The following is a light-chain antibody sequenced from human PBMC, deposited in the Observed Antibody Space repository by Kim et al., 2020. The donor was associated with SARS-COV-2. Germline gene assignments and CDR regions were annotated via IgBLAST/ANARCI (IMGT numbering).Light chain of an antibody. CDR3: QAWDSSTRE. Sequence: SYELTQPPSVSVSPGQTASITCSGDKLGDKYACWYQQKPGQSPVLVIYQDSKRPSGIPERFSGSKSGNTATLTISGTQAMDEADYYCQAWDSSTREFG. CDR2: QDS. J-gene: IGLJ2*01. CDR1: KLGDKY. V-gene: IGLV3-1*01.